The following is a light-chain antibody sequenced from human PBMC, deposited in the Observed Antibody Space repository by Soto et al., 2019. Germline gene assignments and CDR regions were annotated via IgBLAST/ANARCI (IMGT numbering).Light chain of an antibody. J-gene: IGKJ4*01. CDR2: GAS. V-gene: IGKV3-15*01. CDR1: QSVSSN. Sequence: EIVMTQSPATLSLSPGERATLSCRASQSVSSNLAWYQQKPGQAPRLLIYGASTRATGIPAGFSGSGSGTEFTLTISSLQYEYFAFYYCQQYKNWLSFGVGTKVEIK. CDR3: QQYKNWLS.